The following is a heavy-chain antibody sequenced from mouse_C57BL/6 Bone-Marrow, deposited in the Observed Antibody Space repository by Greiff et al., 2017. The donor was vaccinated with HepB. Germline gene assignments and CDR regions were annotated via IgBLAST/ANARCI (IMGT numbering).Heavy chain of an antibody. Sequence: QVHVKQPGAELVKPGASVKMSCKASGYTFTSYWITWVKQRPGQGLEWIGDIYPGSGSTNYNEKFKSKATLTVDTSSSTAYMQLSSLTSEDSAVYYCARESGWYFDVWGTGTTVTVSS. CDR2: IYPGSGST. J-gene: IGHJ1*03. D-gene: IGHD3-2*02. CDR1: GYTFTSYW. V-gene: IGHV1-55*01. CDR3: ARESGWYFDV.